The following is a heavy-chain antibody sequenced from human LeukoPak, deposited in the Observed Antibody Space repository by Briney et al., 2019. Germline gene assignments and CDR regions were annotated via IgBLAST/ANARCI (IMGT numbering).Heavy chain of an antibody. D-gene: IGHD3-22*01. V-gene: IGHV3-21*01. CDR3: ARGAAYDRSGYPDS. CDR1: GFTFITYT. Sequence: SGGSLRLSCEASGFTFITYTMSWVRQAPGKGLEWVSSITSSSTTIYYADSVKGRFTISRDDAEKSLYLQMNSLRVEDTAVYYCARGAAYDRSGYPDSWGQGTLVTVSS. J-gene: IGHJ4*02. CDR2: ITSSSTTI.